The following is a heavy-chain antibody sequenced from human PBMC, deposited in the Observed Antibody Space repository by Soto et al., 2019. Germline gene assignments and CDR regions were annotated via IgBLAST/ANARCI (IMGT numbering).Heavy chain of an antibody. CDR3: ARRDIVVVSRGKKGYYYYYGMDG. D-gene: IGHD2-2*01. J-gene: IGHJ6*02. V-gene: IGHV5-51*01. Sequence: PGESLKISCKGSGYSFTSYWIGWVRQMPGKGLEWMGIIYPGDSDTRYSPSFQGQVTISADKSISTAYLQWSRLKASDTAMYYCARRDIVVVSRGKKGYYYYYGMDGWGQGTTVTVSS. CDR1: GYSFTSYW. CDR2: IYPGDSDT.